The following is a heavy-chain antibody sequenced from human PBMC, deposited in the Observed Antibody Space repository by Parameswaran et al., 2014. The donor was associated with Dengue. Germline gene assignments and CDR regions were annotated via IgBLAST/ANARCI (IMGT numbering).Heavy chain of an antibody. Sequence: WIRQPPGKGLEWVAVIWWDGSNKYYADSVRGRFTISRDNSKNTLYLQMNSLRAEDTAVYYCARWASYCSGGTCSSTYFDYWGQGTLVTVSS. CDR3: ARWASYCSGGTCSSTYFDY. V-gene: IGHV3-33*01. CDR2: IWWDGSNK. D-gene: IGHD2-15*01. J-gene: IGHJ4*02.